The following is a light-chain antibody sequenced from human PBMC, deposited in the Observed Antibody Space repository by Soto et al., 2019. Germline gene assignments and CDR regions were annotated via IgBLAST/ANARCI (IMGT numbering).Light chain of an antibody. CDR1: QSISSY. V-gene: IGKV1-39*01. CDR3: QQSYSTPQT. Sequence: DIQMTQSPASVSASVGDRVTITCRASQSISSYLNWYQQKPGKAPKLLIYAASSLQSGVPSRFSGSGSGTDFTLTISSLQPEDFATYYCQQSYSTPQTFGQGTKV. CDR2: AAS. J-gene: IGKJ1*01.